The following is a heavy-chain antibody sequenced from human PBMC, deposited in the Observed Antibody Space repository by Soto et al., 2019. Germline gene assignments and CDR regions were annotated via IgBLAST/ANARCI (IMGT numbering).Heavy chain of an antibody. CDR1: GFSLPTDRVG. Sequence: QITLKESGPTLVKPTQTLTLTCTFSGFSLPTDRVGVGWIRQPPGKALEWLAVIYLDDTKTYRPSLKSRPTSTTATPKTPVAPTLTDIAPVHTATYYCAHAYGWRSLYSCQGTLVTVSS. CDR3: AHAYGWRSLY. D-gene: IGHD3-10*01. CDR2: IYLDDTK. J-gene: IGHJ4*02. V-gene: IGHV2-5*02.